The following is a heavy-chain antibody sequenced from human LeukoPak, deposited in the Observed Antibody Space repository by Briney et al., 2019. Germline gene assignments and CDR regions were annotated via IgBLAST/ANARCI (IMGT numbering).Heavy chain of an antibody. CDR1: GGTFSSYA. J-gene: IGHJ4*02. Sequence: ASVKVSCKASGGTFSSYAISWVRQAPGQGLEWMGRIIPILGIANYAQKFQGRVTITADKSTSTAYMELSRLRSDATAVYYCARHDSSGFAFDYWGQGTLVTVSS. CDR2: IIPILGIA. D-gene: IGHD3-22*01. V-gene: IGHV1-69*04. CDR3: ARHDSSGFAFDY.